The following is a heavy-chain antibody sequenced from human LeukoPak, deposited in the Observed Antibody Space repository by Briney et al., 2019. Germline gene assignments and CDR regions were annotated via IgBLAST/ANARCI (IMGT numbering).Heavy chain of an antibody. D-gene: IGHD2-15*01. CDR1: GFTFSNSW. CDR2: IKPDGSAQ. CDR3: AKGPSYCSGGSCYPPNNP. J-gene: IGHJ5*02. Sequence: PGGSLRLSCAASGFTFSNSWMSWVRQAPGKGLEWVATIKPDGSAQYYVDSVKGRFTISRDNSKNTLYLQMNSLRAEDTAVYYCAKGPSYCSGGSCYPPNNPWGQGTLVTVSS. V-gene: IGHV3-7*01.